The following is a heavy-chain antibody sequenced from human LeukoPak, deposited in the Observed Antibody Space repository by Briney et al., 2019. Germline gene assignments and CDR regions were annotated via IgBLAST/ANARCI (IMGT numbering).Heavy chain of an antibody. D-gene: IGHD6-6*01. J-gene: IGHJ4*02. V-gene: IGHV3-33*01. CDR2: IWYDGSNK. CDR1: GFTFSSYG. Sequence: PGGSLRLSRAASGFTFSSYGMHWVRQAPGKGLEWVAVIWYDGSNKYYADSVKGRFTISRDNSKNTLYLQMNSLRAEDTAVYYCARDAISSIAAPRRALTASLDYWGQGTLVIVSS. CDR3: ARDAISSIAAPRRALTASLDY.